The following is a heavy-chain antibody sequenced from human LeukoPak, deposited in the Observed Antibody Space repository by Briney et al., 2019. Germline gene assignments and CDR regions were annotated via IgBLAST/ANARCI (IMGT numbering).Heavy chain of an antibody. CDR2: ISSRSRST. J-gene: IGHJ5*02. V-gene: IGHV3-21*01. CDR3: ARDPSEWELRVPVA. D-gene: IGHD1-26*01. CDR1: GFTFSRFS. Sequence: GGSLRLSCAASGFTFSRFSMNWVRQAPGKGLEWVSWISSRSRSTYYADSVKGRFTISRDDAKSSLYLQMNSLSADDTAVYYCARDPSEWELRVPVAWGQGTLVAVSS.